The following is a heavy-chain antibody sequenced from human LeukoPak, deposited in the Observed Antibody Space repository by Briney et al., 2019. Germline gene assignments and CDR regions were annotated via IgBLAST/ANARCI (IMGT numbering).Heavy chain of an antibody. CDR3: ARSYYYYDSSGYYYDY. CDR1: GFTFSSYE. D-gene: IGHD3-22*01. CDR2: ISISTSYI. J-gene: IGHJ4*02. V-gene: IGHV3-21*01. Sequence: GGSLRLSCAASGFTFSSYEMNWVRQAPGKGLEWVSSISISTSYIYYADSVKGRFTISRDNAKNSLYLQMNSLRAEDTAVYYCARSYYYYDSSGYYYDYWGQGTLVTVSS.